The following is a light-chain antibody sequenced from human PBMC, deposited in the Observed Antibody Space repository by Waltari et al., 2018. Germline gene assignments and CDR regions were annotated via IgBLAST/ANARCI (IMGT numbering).Light chain of an antibody. Sequence: EIVLTQSPATLSLSPGERATLSCRASQSVTSYLAWYQQKPGQAPRLLIYDASNRATGIPARFSGSGYGTDFTLTISSLQAEDVAVYFCHQYYSTPRTFGQGTRVEIK. CDR1: QSVTSY. CDR3: HQYYSTPRT. J-gene: IGKJ1*01. V-gene: IGKV3-11*01. CDR2: DAS.